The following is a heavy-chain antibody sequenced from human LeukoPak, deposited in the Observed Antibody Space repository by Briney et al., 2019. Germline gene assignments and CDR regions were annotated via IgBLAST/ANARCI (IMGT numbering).Heavy chain of an antibody. CDR3: ARIDLGAFDI. CDR1: GGTFSSYA. Sequence: ASVKVSCKASGGTFSSYAISWVRQAPGQGLEWMGGIIPIFGTANYAQKCQGRVTITADESTSTAYMELSSLRSEDTAVYYCARIDLGAFDIWGQGTMVTVSS. J-gene: IGHJ3*02. V-gene: IGHV1-69*13. CDR2: IIPIFGTA.